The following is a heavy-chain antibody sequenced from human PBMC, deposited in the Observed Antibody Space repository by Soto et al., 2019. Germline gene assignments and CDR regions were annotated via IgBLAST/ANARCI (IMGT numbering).Heavy chain of an antibody. D-gene: IGHD6-19*01. CDR3: ARDWSGSSGCIDY. Sequence: QVQLVESGGGVVQPGRSLRLSCAASGFTFSSYGMHWVRQAPGKGLEWVTVIWYDGSNKYYADSVKGRFTISRDNSKNALFLQMNSLRAEDTAVYYCARDWSGSSGCIDYWGQGTLVTVCS. CDR1: GFTFSSYG. J-gene: IGHJ4*02. V-gene: IGHV3-33*01. CDR2: IWYDGSNK.